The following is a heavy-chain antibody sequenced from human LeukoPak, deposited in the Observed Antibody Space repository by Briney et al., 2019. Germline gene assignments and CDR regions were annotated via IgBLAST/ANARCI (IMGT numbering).Heavy chain of an antibody. Sequence: RASVKVSCKASGYTFTSYDINWVRQATGQGLEWMGWMNPNSGNTGYAQKFQGRVTITRNTSISTAYVELSSLRSEDTAVYYCASRGNYYDSSGYGYWGQGTLVTVSS. D-gene: IGHD3-22*01. CDR3: ASRGNYYDSSGYGY. CDR1: GYTFTSYD. J-gene: IGHJ4*02. V-gene: IGHV1-8*03. CDR2: MNPNSGNT.